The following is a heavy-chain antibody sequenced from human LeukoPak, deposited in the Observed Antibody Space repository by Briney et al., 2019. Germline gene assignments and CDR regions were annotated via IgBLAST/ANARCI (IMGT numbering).Heavy chain of an antibody. CDR3: ARVRYSGSYYYY. CDR2: MNPNSGNT. CDR1: GYTFTSYD. V-gene: IGHV1-8*01. J-gene: IGHJ4*02. D-gene: IGHD1-26*01. Sequence: GASVKVSCKASGYTFTSYDINWARQATGQGLEWMGWMNPNSGNTGYAQKFQGRVTMTRNTSISTAYMELSSLRSEDTAVYYCARVRYSGSYYYYWGQGTLVTVSS.